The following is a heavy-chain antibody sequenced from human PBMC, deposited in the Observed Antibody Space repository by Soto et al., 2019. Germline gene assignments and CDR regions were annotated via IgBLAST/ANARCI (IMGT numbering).Heavy chain of an antibody. J-gene: IGHJ5*02. CDR1: GFTFSNYA. Sequence: PGGSLRLSCAASGFTFSNYAMSWVRQAPGKGLEWVSAISGSGGSTYYADSVKGRFTISRDNSKNTLYLQMNSLRAEDTAVYYCAKALLSHCSGGSCPPGWFDPWGQGTLVTVSS. V-gene: IGHV3-23*01. CDR2: ISGSGGST. CDR3: AKALLSHCSGGSCPPGWFDP. D-gene: IGHD2-15*01.